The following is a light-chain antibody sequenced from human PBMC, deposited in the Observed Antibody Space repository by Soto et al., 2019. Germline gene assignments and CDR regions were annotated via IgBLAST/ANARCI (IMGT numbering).Light chain of an antibody. CDR1: QSLLHSNGYNY. CDR2: LGS. V-gene: IGKV2-28*01. J-gene: IGKJ1*01. Sequence: DIVMTQSPLSPPVTPGEPASISCRSSQSLLHSNGYNYLGWYLQKPGQSPQLLIYLGSNRASGVPDRFSGSGSGTDFTLKISRVEAEDVGVYYCMQALQTPWTFGQGTKVDIK. CDR3: MQALQTPWT.